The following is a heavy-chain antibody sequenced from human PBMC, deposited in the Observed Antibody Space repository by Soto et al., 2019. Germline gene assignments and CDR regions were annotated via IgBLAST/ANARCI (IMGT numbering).Heavy chain of an antibody. CDR1: GYTFSVNY. J-gene: IGHJ4*02. D-gene: IGHD3-10*01. V-gene: IGHV1-2*02. Sequence: QVQLVQSGAEVKKPGASVTVSCKASGYTFSVNYIHWVRQAPGQGLEWMGWISPNGGVTKYTEKFQGRVTLTTDTSINTVYMEMSSLTSDDSAVYYCARAGRGGWDYFDNWGQGTLVTVSS. CDR3: ARAGRGGWDYFDN. CDR2: ISPNGGVT.